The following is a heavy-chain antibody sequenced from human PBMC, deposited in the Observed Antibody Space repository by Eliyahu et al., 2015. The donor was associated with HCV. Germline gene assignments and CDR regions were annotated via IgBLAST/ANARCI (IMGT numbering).Heavy chain of an antibody. CDR2: IKQDGSEK. V-gene: IGHV3-7*04. Sequence: EVQLVESGGGLVQPGGTLRLSCAASGITFRTFWMNWGRPGPGKGLEWVANIKQDGSEKLYVESVRGRFTISRDNGKNSLYLQMNSLRAEDTAVYYCAGGTGWLIDHWGQGTLVTVSS. J-gene: IGHJ4*02. CDR1: GITFRTFW. CDR3: AGGTGWLIDH. D-gene: IGHD5-24*01.